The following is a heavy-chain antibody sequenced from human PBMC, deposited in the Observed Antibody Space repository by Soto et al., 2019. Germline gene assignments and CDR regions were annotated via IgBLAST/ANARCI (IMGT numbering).Heavy chain of an antibody. CDR1: GSIFRGYA. CDR2: IWYDGSNK. V-gene: IGHV3-33*01. CDR3: ARDGIGGTVFRGFCDY. D-gene: IGHD1-7*01. J-gene: IGHJ4*02. Sequence: QKYLVESGGGVVQPGGPLRPPWVASGSIFRGYAMHGARQAPAKGLEGGAVIWYDGSNKYYADSVKGRFTISRDNSKNMLYLQMDSLRAEDTAVYYCARDGIGGTVFRGFCDYWGQGTLVTVSS.